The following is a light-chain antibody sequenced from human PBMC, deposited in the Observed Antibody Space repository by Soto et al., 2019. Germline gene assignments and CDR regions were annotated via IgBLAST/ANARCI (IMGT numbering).Light chain of an antibody. V-gene: IGKV3-15*01. CDR3: QQYNNWPPL. Sequence: EIVMTQSPATLSVSPGERATLSCRASQSVSSKLAGYQQKPGQAPRLLIYGASTRATGIPARFSGSGSGTEFTLTISSLQSEDFAVYYCQQYNNWPPLFGGGTKVEIK. J-gene: IGKJ4*01. CDR2: GAS. CDR1: QSVSSK.